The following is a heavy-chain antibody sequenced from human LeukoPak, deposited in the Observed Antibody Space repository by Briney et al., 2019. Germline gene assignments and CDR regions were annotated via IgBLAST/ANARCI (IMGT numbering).Heavy chain of an antibody. CDR3: ATVSSSWLGYFQH. J-gene: IGHJ1*01. CDR1: GFTVSSNY. CDR2: IYSGGRT. Sequence: PGGSLRLSCAASGFTVSSNYMTWVRQAPGKGLEWVSVIYSGGRTFDADFVKGRFTISRDNSKNTVFLQMNSLRVEDTAVYYCATVSSSWLGYFQHWGQGTLVTVSS. V-gene: IGHV3-66*01. D-gene: IGHD6-13*01.